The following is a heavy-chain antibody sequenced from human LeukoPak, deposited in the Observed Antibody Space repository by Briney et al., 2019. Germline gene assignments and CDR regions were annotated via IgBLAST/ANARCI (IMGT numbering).Heavy chain of an antibody. CDR2: IIPILGIA. D-gene: IGHD2-15*01. V-gene: IGHV1-69*04. Sequence: SVKVSCKASGGTFSSYAISWVRQAPGQGLEWMGRIIPILGIANYAQKFQGRVTITADKSTSTAYMELSSLRSEDTAVYYCAREYCSGGSCYDCYSDWGPGTLVTVSS. CDR3: AREYCSGGSCYDCYSD. CDR1: GGTFSSYA. J-gene: IGHJ4*02.